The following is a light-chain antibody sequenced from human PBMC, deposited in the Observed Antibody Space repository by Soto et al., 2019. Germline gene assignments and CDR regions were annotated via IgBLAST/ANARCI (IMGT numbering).Light chain of an antibody. CDR2: AAS. CDR1: QGISSY. CDR3: QQLNSYTIT. V-gene: IGKV1-9*01. Sequence: DIQLTQSPSFLSASVGDRVTITCRASQGISSYLAWYQQKPGKAPKLLIYAASTLQSGVPSRFSGSGSGPEFTLTISSLQPEDFATYYCQQLNSYTITFGQGTRLEIK. J-gene: IGKJ5*01.